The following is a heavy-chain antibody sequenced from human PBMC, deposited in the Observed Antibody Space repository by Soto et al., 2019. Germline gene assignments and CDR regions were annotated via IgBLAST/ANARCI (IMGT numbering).Heavy chain of an antibody. CDR1: GYTFTSYD. J-gene: IGHJ6*03. CDR3: ARGLYDFWSGYYSYYYMDV. D-gene: IGHD3-3*01. CDR2: MNPNSGNT. V-gene: IGHV1-8*01. Sequence: ASVKVSCKASGYTFTSYDINWVRQATGQGLEWMGWMNPNSGNTGYAQKFQGRVTMTRNTSISTAYMELSSLRSEDTAVYYCARGLYDFWSGYYSYYYMDVWGKGTTVTVSS.